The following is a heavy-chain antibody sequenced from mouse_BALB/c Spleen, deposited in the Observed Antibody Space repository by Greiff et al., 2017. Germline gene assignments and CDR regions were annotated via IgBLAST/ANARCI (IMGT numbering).Heavy chain of an antibody. D-gene: IGHD6-1*01. CDR3: ARSLLSYAMDY. J-gene: IGHJ4*01. V-gene: IGHV1-14*01. CDR2: INPYNDGT. Sequence: EVQLQQSGPELVKPGASVKMSCKASGYTFTSYVMHWVKQKPGQGLEWIGYINPYNDGTKYNEKFKGKATLTSDKSSSTAYMELSSLTSEDSAVYYCARSLLSYAMDYWGQGTSVTVSS. CDR1: GYTFTSYV.